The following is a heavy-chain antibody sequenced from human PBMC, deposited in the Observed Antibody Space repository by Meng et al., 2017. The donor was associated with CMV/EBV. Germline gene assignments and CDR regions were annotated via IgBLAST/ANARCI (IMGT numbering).Heavy chain of an antibody. CDR1: GFTFSGSA. CDR2: IRSKANSYAT. Sequence: GESLKISCAASGFTFSGSAMHWVRQASGKGLEWVGRIRSKANSYATAYAASVKGRFTISRDDSKNTAYLQMNGLKTEDTAVYYCTTNSYLGYCSSTSCVGYWGQGTLVTVSS. D-gene: IGHD2-2*01. CDR3: TTNSYLGYCSSTSCVGY. J-gene: IGHJ4*02. V-gene: IGHV3-73*01.